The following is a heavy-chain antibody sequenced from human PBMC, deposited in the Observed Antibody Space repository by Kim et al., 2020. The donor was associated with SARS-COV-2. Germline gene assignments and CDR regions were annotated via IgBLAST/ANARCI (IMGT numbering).Heavy chain of an antibody. J-gene: IGHJ4*02. CDR2: IYYSGST. V-gene: IGHV4-39*01. Sequence: SETLSLTCTVSGGSISSSSYYWGWIRQPPGKGLEWIGSIYYSGSTYYNPSLKSRVTISVDTSKNQFSLKLSSVTAADTAVYYCARHNGAGELLGGYYFDYWGQGTLVTVSS. D-gene: IGHD1-26*01. CDR3: ARHNGAGELLGGYYFDY. CDR1: GGSISSSSYY.